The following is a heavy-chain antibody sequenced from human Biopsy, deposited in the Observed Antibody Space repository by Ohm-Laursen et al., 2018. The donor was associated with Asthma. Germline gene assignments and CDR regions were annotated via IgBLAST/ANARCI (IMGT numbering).Heavy chain of an antibody. Sequence: SQTLSLTCTVSGGSISSGGYYWSWIRQHPGKGLEWIGYIYYSGSTYYNPSLKSRVTISVDTSKNQFSLNLSSVTAADTAVYYCARERVTAMVTYFDYWGQGTLVTVSS. CDR3: ARERVTAMVTYFDY. V-gene: IGHV4-31*03. CDR1: GGSISSGGYY. J-gene: IGHJ4*02. CDR2: IYYSGST. D-gene: IGHD5-18*01.